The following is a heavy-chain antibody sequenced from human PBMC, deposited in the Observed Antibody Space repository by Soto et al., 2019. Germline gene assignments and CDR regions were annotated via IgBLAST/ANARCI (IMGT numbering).Heavy chain of an antibody. Sequence: QVQVVESGGGVVQPGGSLRLSCAGSGFTFSSYGMHWVRQAPGKGLEWVAVTSYHGRNTYYADSVKGRFTISRDNSKNSLYLQMNSLRAEDTAVYYCAKDAGLPYYGVLTGLSYFDSCGQGTLVTVSS. V-gene: IGHV3-30*18. CDR2: TSYHGRNT. J-gene: IGHJ4*02. CDR3: AKDAGLPYYGVLTGLSYFDS. CDR1: GFTFSSYG. D-gene: IGHD3-9*01.